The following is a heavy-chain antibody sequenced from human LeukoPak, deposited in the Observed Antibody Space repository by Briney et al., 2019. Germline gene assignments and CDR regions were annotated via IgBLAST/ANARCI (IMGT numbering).Heavy chain of an antibody. CDR2: IKSKADGETI. Sequence: GGSLRLSCAASEFTYGMSWVRQAPGKGLEWVGRIKSKADGETIDYAAPVKGRFTFSRDDSKNMLYLQMNSLKSEDTAVYYCSTLTSRGLSDSWGQGTLVTVSS. J-gene: IGHJ4*02. V-gene: IGHV3-15*01. D-gene: IGHD1-20*01. CDR3: STLTSRGLSDS. CDR1: EFTYG.